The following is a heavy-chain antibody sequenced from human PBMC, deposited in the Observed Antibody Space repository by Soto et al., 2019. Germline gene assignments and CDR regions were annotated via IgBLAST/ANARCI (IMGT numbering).Heavy chain of an antibody. D-gene: IGHD5-12*01. CDR3: ARDRLSRDGYNFEGWFDP. CDR1: GGTFSSYA. J-gene: IGHJ5*02. CDR2: IIPIFGTA. V-gene: IGHV1-69*12. Sequence: QVQLVQSGAEVKKPGSSVKVSCKASGGTFSSYAISWVRQAPGQGLEWMGGIIPIFGTANYAQKFQGRVTITADESTSTDYMELSSLRSEDTAVYYCARDRLSRDGYNFEGWFDPWGQGTLVTVSS.